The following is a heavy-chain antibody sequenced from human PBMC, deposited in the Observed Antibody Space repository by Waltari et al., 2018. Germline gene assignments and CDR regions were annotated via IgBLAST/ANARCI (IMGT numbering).Heavy chain of an antibody. V-gene: IGHV4-38-2*01. D-gene: IGHD6-13*01. CDR3: ARRAAITAAGPTYYMDV. CDR1: GYSIGSGYY. Sequence: QVQLQESGPGLVKPSETLSLTCAVPGYSIGSGYYRGWIRQPPGKGLEWIGNIYHGGSTHYNPSLKSRVTISVDTSKNQFSLKLSSVTAADTAVYYWARRAAITAAGPTYYMDVWGKGTTVTVSS. J-gene: IGHJ6*03. CDR2: IYHGGST.